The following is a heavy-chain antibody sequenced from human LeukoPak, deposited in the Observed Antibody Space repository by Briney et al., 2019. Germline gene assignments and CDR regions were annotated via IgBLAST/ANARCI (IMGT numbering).Heavy chain of an antibody. CDR1: GFTFSSYA. V-gene: IGHV3-23*01. D-gene: IGHD4-17*01. J-gene: IGHJ4*02. Sequence: GGSLRLSCAASGFTFSSYAMSWVRQAPGKGLEWVSAITGSDGSTYYADSVKGRFTISRDNSKNTLHLQMGSLRSEDTAVYYCARDYGGLGYWGQGTLVTVSS. CDR3: ARDYGGLGY. CDR2: ITGSDGST.